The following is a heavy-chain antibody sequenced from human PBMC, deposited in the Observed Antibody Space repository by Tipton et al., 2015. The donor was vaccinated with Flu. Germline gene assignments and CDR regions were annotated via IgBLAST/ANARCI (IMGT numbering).Heavy chain of an antibody. V-gene: IGHV4-34*01. CDR1: DGSFSGYY. Sequence: TLSLTCTVYDGSFSGYYWSWSRQPPGKGLEWVGEINHSGSTNYNPSLKSRVTISVDTSKNQFSLKLSSVTAADTAVYYCARTGYSSSWLYFQHWGQGTLVTVSS. J-gene: IGHJ1*01. D-gene: IGHD6-13*01. CDR2: INHSGST. CDR3: ARTGYSSSWLYFQH.